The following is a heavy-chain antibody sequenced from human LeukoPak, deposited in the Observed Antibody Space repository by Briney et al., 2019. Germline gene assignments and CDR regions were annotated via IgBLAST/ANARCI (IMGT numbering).Heavy chain of an antibody. CDR1: GGSISSNY. CDR2: IYHSGST. Sequence: TSQTLSPTCTVAGGSISSNYRSWIRQPPGEGLEWVGYIYHSGSTNHNPSLKRRFTISIATSKDQFSLKLGSVTAADAAVYYCARGRPGQGRTFDIWGQGTTVTVSS. J-gene: IGHJ3*02. V-gene: IGHV4-59*01. CDR3: ARGRPGQGRTFDI.